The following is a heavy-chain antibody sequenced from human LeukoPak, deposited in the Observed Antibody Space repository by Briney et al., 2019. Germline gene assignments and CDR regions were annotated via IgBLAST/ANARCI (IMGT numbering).Heavy chain of an antibody. Sequence: GASVKVSCKASGYTFTSYYMHWVRQAPGQGLEWMGIINPSGGSTNYEQKFQGRVTMTRDTSTNTVYMELSSLRSEDTAVYYCARGPSITMVRGGQWYYYMDVWGKGTTVTISS. CDR2: INPSGGST. V-gene: IGHV1-46*01. CDR1: GYTFTSYY. D-gene: IGHD3-10*01. CDR3: ARGPSITMVRGGQWYYYMDV. J-gene: IGHJ6*03.